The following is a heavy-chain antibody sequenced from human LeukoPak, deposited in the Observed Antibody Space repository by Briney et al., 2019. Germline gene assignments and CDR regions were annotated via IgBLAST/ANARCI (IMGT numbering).Heavy chain of an antibody. V-gene: IGHV3-74*01. Sequence: PGGSLRLSCEASGFTCSSNWMHWVRQAPGKGLVWVARINSDESTSYADSVKGRFTISRDNAKNTLYLQMNSLSVDDTAVYYCVGIWQYFDYWGQGTLVTVSS. CDR3: VGIWQYFDY. D-gene: IGHD1-14*01. J-gene: IGHJ4*02. CDR1: GFTCSSNW. CDR2: INSDEST.